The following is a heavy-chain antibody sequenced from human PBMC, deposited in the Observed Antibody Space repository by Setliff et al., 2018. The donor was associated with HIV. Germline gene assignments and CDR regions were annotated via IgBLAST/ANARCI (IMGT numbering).Heavy chain of an antibody. D-gene: IGHD3-3*01. CDR2: INPNSGGT. V-gene: IGHV1-2*02. J-gene: IGHJ4*02. CDR3: ARGTDFWSGSSNFDY. CDR1: GYTFTAYY. Sequence: AASAKVSCKSYGYTFTAYYMHWVRQAPGQGLEWMGWINPNSGGTNYAQKFRGRVTMTRDTSINTAHMYLSSLRSDDTAIYFCARGTDFWSGSSNFDYWGQGTQVTVS.